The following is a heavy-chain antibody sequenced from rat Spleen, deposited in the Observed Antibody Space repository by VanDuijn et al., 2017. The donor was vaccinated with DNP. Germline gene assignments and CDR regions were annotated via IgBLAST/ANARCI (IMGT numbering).Heavy chain of an antibody. J-gene: IGHJ3*01. Sequence: EVQLQESGPGLVKPSHSLSLTCSVTGYSITSNYWGWTRKFPGNKMEWMAYISYSGITGFNPSLKRRIAITRETLKNQFFRQLNSVTTEDKAIYYCARSDYYGSYRPFTYWGQGTLVTVSS. CDR2: ISYSGIT. D-gene: IGHD1-6*01. CDR3: ARSDYYGSYRPFTY. V-gene: IGHV3-1*01. CDR1: GYSITSNY.